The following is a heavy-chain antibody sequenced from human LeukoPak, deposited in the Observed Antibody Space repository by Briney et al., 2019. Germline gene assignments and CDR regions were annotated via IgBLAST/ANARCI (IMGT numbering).Heavy chain of an antibody. CDR3: ARASWVGAAGVDY. J-gene: IGHJ4*02. Sequence: SETLSLTCTVSGGSISSYYWSWIRQPPGKGLEWIGYIYSSGSTNYNPPLKSRVTISVDTSKNQSSLKLSSVTAADTAVYYCARASWVGAAGVDYWGQGTLVTVSS. D-gene: IGHD6-13*01. CDR2: IYSSGST. CDR1: GGSISSYY. V-gene: IGHV4-59*01.